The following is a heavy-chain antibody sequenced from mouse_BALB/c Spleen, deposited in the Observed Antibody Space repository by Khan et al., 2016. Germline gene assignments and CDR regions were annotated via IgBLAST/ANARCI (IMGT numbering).Heavy chain of an antibody. V-gene: IGHV9-3-1*01. Sequence: QIQLVQSGPELKKPGETVKLSCKASGYTFTNFGINWVRQAPGKGLEWMDWINTNTGETTYADDFKGRFAFSLETTASTAYLQINILIYDDTATYFSATGITTLIATRMHYWGQGTTLTVSS. CDR2: INTNTGET. CDR1: GYTFTNFG. D-gene: IGHD1-1*01. CDR3: ATGITTLIATRMHY. J-gene: IGHJ2*01.